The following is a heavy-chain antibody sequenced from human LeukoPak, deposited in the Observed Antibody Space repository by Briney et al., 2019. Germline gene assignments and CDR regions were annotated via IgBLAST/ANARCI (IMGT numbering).Heavy chain of an antibody. D-gene: IGHD6-19*01. CDR3: ARSAVTGPGWIDS. V-gene: IGHV3-53*01. CDR2: IYSGGGT. J-gene: IGHJ5*01. CDR1: GLTVGGNY. Sequence: GGSLRLSCAASGLTVGGNYMSWVRQAPGRGLQWVSFIYSGGGTYYADSVKGRFTISRHNSKNTLYLQLHEMRGEDTAVYYCARSAVTGPGWIDSWGQGTLVTVSS.